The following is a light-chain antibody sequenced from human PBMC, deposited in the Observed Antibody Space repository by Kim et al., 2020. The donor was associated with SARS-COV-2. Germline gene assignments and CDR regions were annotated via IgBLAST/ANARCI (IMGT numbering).Light chain of an antibody. CDR2: NNN. V-gene: IGLV1-44*01. CDR3: ATWDGSLNGWV. CDR1: SSNIGRAT. Sequence: GQRVTISCSRSSSNIGRATVNWYQQLPGTAPTLLIYNNNQRPSGVPDRFSGSKSGTSASLAISGLQSDDEADYYCATWDGSLNGWVFGGGTQLTVL. J-gene: IGLJ3*02.